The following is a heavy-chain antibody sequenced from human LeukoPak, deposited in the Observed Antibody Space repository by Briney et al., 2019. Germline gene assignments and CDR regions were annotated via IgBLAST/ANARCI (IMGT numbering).Heavy chain of an antibody. CDR3: ARDQFGTKLD. J-gene: IGHJ4*02. Sequence: GGSLRLSCAASGFTFSRYDMNWVRQARGKGLEWISHITFIGTILSYADSVKGQFTISRDAAKNSLYLQMNSLRAEDTAVYYCARDQFGTKLDWGQGTLVTVSS. D-gene: IGHD1-14*01. CDR1: GFTFSRYD. V-gene: IGHV3-48*03. CDR2: ITFIGTIL.